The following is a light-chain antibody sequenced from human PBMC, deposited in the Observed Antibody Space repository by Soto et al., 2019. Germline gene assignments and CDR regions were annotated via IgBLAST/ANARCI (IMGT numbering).Light chain of an antibody. V-gene: IGKV2-28*01. CDR1: QSLVHSNGYNY. CDR2: LGS. J-gene: IGKJ1*01. Sequence: DIVMTQSPLSLPVTPGEPASISRRPSQSLVHSNGYNYLDWYLPKPGQSPQLLIYLGSNRASGVPDRFSGSGSGTDFTLKISRVEAEDVGVYYCMQALQTWTFGQGTKVDIK. CDR3: MQALQTWT.